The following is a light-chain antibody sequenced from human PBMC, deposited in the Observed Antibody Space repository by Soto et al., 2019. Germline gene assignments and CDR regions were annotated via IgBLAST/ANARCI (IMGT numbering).Light chain of an antibody. Sequence: QSVLTQPPSVSGAPGQRVTISCTGSSSNVGAGYDVHWYHQLPGTAPKLLIYANNIRPSGVPDRFSGSKSGTSASLAITGLQAEDEADYYCQSYDSSLSGVVFGVGTKLTVL. J-gene: IGLJ2*01. CDR1: SSNVGAGYD. V-gene: IGLV1-40*01. CDR3: QSYDSSLSGVV. CDR2: ANN.